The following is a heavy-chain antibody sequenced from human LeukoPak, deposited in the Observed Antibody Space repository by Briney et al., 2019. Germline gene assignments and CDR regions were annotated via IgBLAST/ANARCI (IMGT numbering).Heavy chain of an antibody. CDR2: IIPIFGTA. V-gene: IGHV1-69*13. D-gene: IGHD2-21*02. CDR1: GYTFTRNY. J-gene: IGHJ4*02. Sequence: ASVKVSCKASGYTFTRNYINWLRQAPGQGLEWMGGIIPIFGTANYAQKFQGRVTITADESTSTAYMELSSLRSEDTAVYYCAKDCGGDCYSEETYFDYWGQGTLVTVSS. CDR3: AKDCGGDCYSEETYFDY.